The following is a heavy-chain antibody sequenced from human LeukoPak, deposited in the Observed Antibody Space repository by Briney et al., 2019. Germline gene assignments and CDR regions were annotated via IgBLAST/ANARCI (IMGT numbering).Heavy chain of an antibody. J-gene: IGHJ4*02. V-gene: IGHV3-66*01. Sequence: GGSLRLSCAASGLTVSSNYMSWVRQAPGKGLEWVSVIYVDGSTYYADSVKGRFTISRDNSKSTLYLQMNSLRADDTAVYYCARDVSHRHLDYWGQGTLVTVSS. D-gene: IGHD2/OR15-2a*01. CDR3: ARDVSHRHLDY. CDR2: IYVDGST. CDR1: GLTVSSNY.